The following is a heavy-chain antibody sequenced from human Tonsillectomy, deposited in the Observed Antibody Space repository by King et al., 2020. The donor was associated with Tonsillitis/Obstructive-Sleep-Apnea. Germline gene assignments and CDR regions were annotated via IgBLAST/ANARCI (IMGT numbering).Heavy chain of an antibody. V-gene: IGHV4-39*01. CDR2: IYNSGST. CDR3: ARHHSSSGWYSSY. CDR1: GGPISRSSYY. Sequence: LQLQESGPGLVKPSETLSLSCTVSGGPISRSSYYWGWIRQPPGKGLEWIGSIYNSGSTYYNPSLKSRVTISVDTSMNQFSLKLTSVTAADTAVYYCARHHSSSGWYSSYWGQGTLVTVSS. J-gene: IGHJ4*02. D-gene: IGHD6-19*01.